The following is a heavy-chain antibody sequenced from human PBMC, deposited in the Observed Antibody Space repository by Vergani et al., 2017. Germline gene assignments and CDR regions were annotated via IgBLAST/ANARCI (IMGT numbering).Heavy chain of an antibody. CDR2: ISSSGSTI. CDR1: GFTFSSYS. V-gene: IGHV3-48*04. CDR3: ARVGQDQNYMDV. J-gene: IGHJ6*03. D-gene: IGHD2-15*01. Sequence: EVQLLESGGGLVQPGGSLRLSCAASGFTFSSYSMNWVRQAPGKGLEWVSYISSSGSTIYYADSVKGRFTISRDNAKNSLYLQMNSLRAEDTAVYYCARVGQDQNYMDVWGKGTTVTVSS.